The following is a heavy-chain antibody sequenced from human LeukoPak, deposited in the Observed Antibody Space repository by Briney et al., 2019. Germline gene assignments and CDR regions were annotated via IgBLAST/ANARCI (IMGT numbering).Heavy chain of an antibody. CDR1: GFTFSNYA. CDR2: ISYDGSDK. Sequence: GGSLRLSCAASGFTFSNYAMHWVRQAPGKGLEWVAVISYDGSDKYYADSVKGRFTISRDNSKNTLYLQMNSLRAEDTAVYYCAREPPNCSGGGCYTFDYWGQGTLVTVSS. CDR3: AREPPNCSGGGCYTFDY. D-gene: IGHD2-15*01. J-gene: IGHJ4*02. V-gene: IGHV3-30*04.